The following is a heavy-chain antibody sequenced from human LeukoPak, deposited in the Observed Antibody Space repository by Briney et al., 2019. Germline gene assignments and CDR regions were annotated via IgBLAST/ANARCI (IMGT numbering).Heavy chain of an antibody. D-gene: IGHD3-10*01. CDR3: ARDRGVRGEMDF. CDR1: GYSLSSAYY. J-gene: IGHJ4*02. CDR2: ILHSGST. Sequence: PSETLSLTCAVSGYSLSSAYYWAWIRQPPGKGLEWTGRILHSGSTYYNPSLKSRVTISVDTSKNHFSLKLTSVTAADTAVHYCARDRGVRGEMDFWGQGTLVTVSS. V-gene: IGHV4-38-2*02.